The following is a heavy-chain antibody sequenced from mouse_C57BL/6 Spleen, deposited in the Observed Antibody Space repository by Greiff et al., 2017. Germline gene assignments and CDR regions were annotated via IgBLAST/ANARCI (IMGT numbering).Heavy chain of an antibody. J-gene: IGHJ3*01. V-gene: IGHV7-3*01. CDR1: GFTFTDYY. CDR3: ARYSKLTGTGFAY. Sequence: EVKLMESGGGLVQPGGSLSLSCAASGFTFTDYYMSWVRQPPGKALEWLGFIRNKANGYTTEYSSSVKGRFTISRDNSQSILYLQMNALRAEDSATYYCARYSKLTGTGFAYWGQGTLVTVSA. CDR2: IRNKANGYTT. D-gene: IGHD4-1*01.